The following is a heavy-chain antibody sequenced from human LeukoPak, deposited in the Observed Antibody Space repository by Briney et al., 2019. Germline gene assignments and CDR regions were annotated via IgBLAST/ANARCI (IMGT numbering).Heavy chain of an antibody. CDR1: GFTFSSYW. J-gene: IGHJ4*02. Sequence: PGGSLRLSCAASGFTFSSYWLSWVRQAPGKGLEWVANIDKDGSKKYYVDSVKGRFTISRDNAKNSLYLQMNSLRVEDTAVYYCARDGIDGFIDFWGQGTLVTVSS. V-gene: IGHV3-7*01. CDR2: IDKDGSKK. CDR3: ARDGIDGFIDF. D-gene: IGHD5-24*01.